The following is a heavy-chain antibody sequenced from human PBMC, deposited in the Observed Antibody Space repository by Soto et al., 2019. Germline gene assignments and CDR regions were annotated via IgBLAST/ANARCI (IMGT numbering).Heavy chain of an antibody. CDR2: ISYSGST. V-gene: IGHV4-59*01. J-gene: IGHJ6*02. Sequence: SETLSLTCSVSGGSISSSFWSWIRQPPRKELEWIGYISYSGSTTYNPSLKSRITLSVDTSKNQFSLRVASVTAADTAVYYCARGHRAMEYYYYYGMDVWGQGTTVTVSS. CDR3: ARGHRAMEYYYYYGMDV. D-gene: IGHD5-18*01. CDR1: GGSISSSF.